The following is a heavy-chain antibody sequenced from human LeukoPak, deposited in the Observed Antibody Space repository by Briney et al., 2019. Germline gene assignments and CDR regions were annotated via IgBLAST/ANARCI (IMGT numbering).Heavy chain of an antibody. CDR3: ARGQRATLDHSDSRASPNWIDP. D-gene: IGHD3-22*01. CDR2: IWYDGSLK. Sequence: GGSLRLSCAASGFDFGSYNIHWVRQAPGKGPEWVAVIWYDGSLKYYVDSVKGRFTISRDNSENTLYLQMNSLRVEHTAVFYCARGQRATLDHSDSRASPNWIDPWGQGTQVTVTP. CDR1: GFDFGSYN. V-gene: IGHV3-33*01. J-gene: IGHJ5*02.